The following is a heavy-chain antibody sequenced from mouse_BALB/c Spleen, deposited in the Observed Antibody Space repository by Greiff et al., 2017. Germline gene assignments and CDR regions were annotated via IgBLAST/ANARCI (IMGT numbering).Heavy chain of an antibody. CDR1: GYTFTSYW. CDR3: ARWLLRRTYFDV. Sequence: QVQLQQSGTVLARPGASVKMSCKASGYTFTSYWMHWVKQRPGQGLEWIGAIYPGNSDTSYNQKFKGKATFTADTSSNTAYMQLSSLTSEDSAVYYCARWLLRRTYFDVWGAGTTVTVSS. V-gene: IGHV1-87*01. D-gene: IGHD2-3*01. CDR2: IYPGNSDT. J-gene: IGHJ1*01.